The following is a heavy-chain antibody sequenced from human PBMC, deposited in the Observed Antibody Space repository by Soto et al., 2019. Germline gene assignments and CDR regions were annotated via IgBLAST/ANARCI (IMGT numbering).Heavy chain of an antibody. CDR3: ARFVAVAGSKRFDP. J-gene: IGHJ5*02. D-gene: IGHD6-19*01. CDR1: GDSVSSNSAA. Sequence: SQTLSLTCAISGDSVSSNSAAWNWIRQSPSRGLEWLGRTYYRSKWYNDYSVSVKSRITINPDTSKNQFSLQLNSVTPEDTAVYYCARFVAVAGSKRFDPWGQGTLVTVSS. CDR2: TYYRSKWYN. V-gene: IGHV6-1*01.